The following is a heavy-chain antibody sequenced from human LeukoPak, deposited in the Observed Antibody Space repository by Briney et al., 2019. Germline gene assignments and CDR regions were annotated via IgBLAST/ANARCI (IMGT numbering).Heavy chain of an antibody. J-gene: IGHJ3*02. CDR2: ISGSSSYI. CDR3: ARGTYYYDSRSYSAGAFDI. Sequence: GGSLRLSCAASGFTFRSYSMNWVRQAPGKGLEWVSLISGSSSYIYYADSVKGRFTISRDNAKNSLYLQMNSLRAEDTAVYYCARGTYYYDSRSYSAGAFDIWGQGTMVTVSS. D-gene: IGHD3-22*01. CDR1: GFTFRSYS. V-gene: IGHV3-21*01.